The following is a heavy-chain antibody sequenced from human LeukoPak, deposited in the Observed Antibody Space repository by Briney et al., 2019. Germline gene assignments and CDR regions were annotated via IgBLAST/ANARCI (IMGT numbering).Heavy chain of an antibody. D-gene: IGHD6-13*01. CDR2: IDPSDSYT. V-gene: IGHV5-10-1*01. CDR3: ARGVWVAAAGNWFDP. CDR1: GYSFTSYW. J-gene: IGHJ5*02. Sequence: GESLSISCKGCGYSFTSYWISWVRQMPGKGLEWMGRIDPSDSYTNYSPSFQGHVTISADKSISTAYLQWSSLKASDTAMYYCARGVWVAAAGNWFDPWGQGTLVTVSS.